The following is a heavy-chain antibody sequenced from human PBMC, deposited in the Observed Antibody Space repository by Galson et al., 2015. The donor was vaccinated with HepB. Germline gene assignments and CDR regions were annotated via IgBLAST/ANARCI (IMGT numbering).Heavy chain of an antibody. V-gene: IGHV1-46*03. J-gene: IGHJ4*02. Sequence: SVKVSCKASGYSFTTYCIHWVRQAPGQGLEWMGIINPSADTTSYAEKFQGRVSMTRDTSTTTVFMELSSLRSEDTAVYYCARDLRMNEWELPDYWGQGTLVIVSS. D-gene: IGHD1-26*01. CDR3: ARDLRMNEWELPDY. CDR1: GYSFTTYC. CDR2: INPSADTT.